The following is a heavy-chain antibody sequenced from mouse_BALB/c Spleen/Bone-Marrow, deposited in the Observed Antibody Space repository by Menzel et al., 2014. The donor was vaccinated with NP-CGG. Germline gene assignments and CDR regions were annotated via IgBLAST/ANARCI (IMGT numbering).Heavy chain of an antibody. CDR1: GFNIXDYY. D-gene: IGHD2-3*01. Sequence: EVNLVESGAELVRPGALVKLSCKASGFNIXDYYMHWVKQRPEQGLEWIGWIDPENGNTIYDPKFQGKASITADTSSNTAYLQLSSLTSEDTAIYYCAPIYDGYYVAWFAYWGQGTLVTVSA. CDR3: APIYDGYYVAWFAY. V-gene: IGHV14-1*02. J-gene: IGHJ3*01. CDR2: IDPENGNT.